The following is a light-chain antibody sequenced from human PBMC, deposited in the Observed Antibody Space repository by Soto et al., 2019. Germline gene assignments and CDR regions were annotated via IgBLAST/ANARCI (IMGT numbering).Light chain of an antibody. CDR1: QSISSW. V-gene: IGKV1-5*03. CDR2: KAS. Sequence: DIQMTQSPSILSASLGDRVTITCRASQSISSWLACYQQKPGKAPNLLIYKASHLENGVPSRFSGSGSGTEFTLTISSLQPGDFATYYCQHYNTYPWTFGQGTKVDI. J-gene: IGKJ1*01. CDR3: QHYNTYPWT.